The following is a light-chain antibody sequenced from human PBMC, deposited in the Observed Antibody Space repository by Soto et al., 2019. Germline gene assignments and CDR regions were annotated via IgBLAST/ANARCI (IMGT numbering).Light chain of an antibody. CDR1: QSVSSNY. CDR3: QQYGSSPPWT. CDR2: GAS. J-gene: IGKJ1*01. V-gene: IGKV3-20*01. Sequence: EIVLTQSPGTLSLSPGERATRSCRASQSVSSNYLAWYQQKPGQAPRLLIYGASSRATDIPDRFSGSGSGTDFTLTISRLEPEDFAVFYCQQYGSSPPWTFGQGTKVDIK.